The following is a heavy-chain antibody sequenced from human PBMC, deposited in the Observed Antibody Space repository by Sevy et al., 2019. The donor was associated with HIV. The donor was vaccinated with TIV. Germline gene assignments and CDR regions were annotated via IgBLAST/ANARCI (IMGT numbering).Heavy chain of an antibody. CDR2: ISVYNGNT. V-gene: IGHV1-18*01. CDR3: ARLDGRYDLWSGYNYYDYMDV. D-gene: IGHD3-3*01. Sequence: ASVKVSCKASGYTFTSYGISWVRQAPGQGLEWMGWISVYNGNTNYAQRLQGRITMTTDRSTSTAYMELRSLRSDDTAVYYCARLDGRYDLWSGYNYYDYMDVWGKGTTVTVSS. J-gene: IGHJ6*03. CDR1: GYTFTSYG.